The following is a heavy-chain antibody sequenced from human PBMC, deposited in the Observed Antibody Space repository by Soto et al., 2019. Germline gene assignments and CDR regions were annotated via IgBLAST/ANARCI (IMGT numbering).Heavy chain of an antibody. CDR1: GYSFTSYW. D-gene: IGHD3-3*02. V-gene: IGHV5-51*01. CDR3: ARAFLGSWAHNYYYYGMDV. J-gene: IGHJ6*02. CDR2: IYPGDSDT. Sequence: GESLKISCKGSGYSFTSYWIGWVRQMPGKGLEWMGIIYPGDSDTRYSPSFQVQVTISADKSISTAYLQWSSLKASDTAMYYCARAFLGSWAHNYYYYGMDVWGQGTTVTVSS.